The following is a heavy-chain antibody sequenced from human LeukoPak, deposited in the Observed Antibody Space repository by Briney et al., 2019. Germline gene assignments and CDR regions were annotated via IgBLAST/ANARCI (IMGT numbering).Heavy chain of an antibody. CDR2: IYYSGTT. CDR3: ARGVYIAAAQYGY. Sequence: SETLSLTCTVSGGSISSYYWSWIRQPPGKGLGWIGYIYYSGTTNYNPSLKSRVTISVDMFKNQFSLKLSSVTAADTAVYYCARGVYIAAAQYGYWGQGTLVTVSS. J-gene: IGHJ4*02. V-gene: IGHV4-59*01. D-gene: IGHD6-13*01. CDR1: GGSISSYY.